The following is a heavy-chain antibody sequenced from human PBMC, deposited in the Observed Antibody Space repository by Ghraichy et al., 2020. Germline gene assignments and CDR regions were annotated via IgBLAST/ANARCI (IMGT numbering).Heavy chain of an antibody. CDR3: ARARDGDNDY. D-gene: IGHD2-21*02. CDR2: TRNKANSYTT. Sequence: GGSLRLSCAASGFTFSDHYMDWVRQAPGKGLEWVGRTRNKANSYTTEYAASVKGRFTISRDDSKNSLYLQMNSLKTEDTAGYYCARARDGDNDYWGQGTLVTVSS. CDR1: GFTFSDHY. J-gene: IGHJ4*02. V-gene: IGHV3-72*01.